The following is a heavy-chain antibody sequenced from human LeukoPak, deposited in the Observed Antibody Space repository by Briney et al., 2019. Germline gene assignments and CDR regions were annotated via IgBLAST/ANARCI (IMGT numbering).Heavy chain of an antibody. V-gene: IGHV3-9*01. CDR3: AKELEVGAAGHIYYYYGMDV. Sequence: PGRSLRLSCAASGFTFDDYAMHWVRQAPGKGLEWVSGISWNSGSIGYADSVKGRFTISRDNAKNSLYLQMDSLRAEDTALYYCAKELEVGAAGHIYYYYGMDVWGQGTTVTVSS. D-gene: IGHD6-13*01. J-gene: IGHJ6*02. CDR2: ISWNSGSI. CDR1: GFTFDDYA.